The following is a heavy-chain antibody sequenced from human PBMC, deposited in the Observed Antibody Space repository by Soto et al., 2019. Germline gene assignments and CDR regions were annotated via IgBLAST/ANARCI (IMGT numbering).Heavy chain of an antibody. V-gene: IGHV3-21*06. CDR2: ISDDSSYI. D-gene: IGHD3-22*01. CDR1: GFMFSAYT. J-gene: IGHJ5*02. CDR3: ATPYYFNL. Sequence: GGSLRLSCAASGFMFSAYTMNWVRQAPGKGLEWLSSISDDSSYIDYADSLRGRFTVSRDNARNSLYLQIDSLGAEDTAVYYCATPYYFNLWGPGTLVTVSS.